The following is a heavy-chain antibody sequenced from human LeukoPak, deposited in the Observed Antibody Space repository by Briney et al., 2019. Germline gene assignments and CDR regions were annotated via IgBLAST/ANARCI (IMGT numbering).Heavy chain of an antibody. Sequence: GGSLRLSCAASGFMFSSNWMAWVRQTPEKGLEWVANIKQDGSEKYYLDSVKGRFTISRDNAKNSLYLQMNSLRVEDTAVYYCARDYYRSLDYWGQGTLATVSS. CDR3: ARDYYRSLDY. V-gene: IGHV3-7*01. J-gene: IGHJ4*02. CDR1: GFMFSSNW. D-gene: IGHD3-22*01. CDR2: IKQDGSEK.